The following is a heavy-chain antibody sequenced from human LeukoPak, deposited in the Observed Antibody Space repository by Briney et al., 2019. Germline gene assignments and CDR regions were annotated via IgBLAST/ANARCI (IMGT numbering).Heavy chain of an antibody. J-gene: IGHJ6*02. Sequence: GGSLRLSCAASGFTVSSNYMNWVRQAPGKGLEWVSVMYSGGSTFYGDSVKGRFTISRDNSMNTPYLQMNSLRVDDTAVYYCAREQVVVGRGYYGMDVWGQGTTVTVSS. V-gene: IGHV3-66*01. D-gene: IGHD2-2*01. CDR2: MYSGGST. CDR3: AREQVVVGRGYYGMDV. CDR1: GFTVSSNY.